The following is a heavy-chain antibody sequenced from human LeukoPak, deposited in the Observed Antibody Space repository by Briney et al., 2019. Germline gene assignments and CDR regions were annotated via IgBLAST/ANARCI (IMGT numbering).Heavy chain of an antibody. CDR1: GFTVSSNY. V-gene: IGHV3-66*01. J-gene: IGHJ4*02. D-gene: IGHD3-10*01. CDR2: IYSGGST. CDR3: AREYYYGSGSYYRGGYFDY. Sequence: PGGSLRLSCAASGFTVSSNYMSWVRQAPGKELEWVSVIYSGGSTYYADSVKGRFTISRDDSKNTLYLQMNSLRAEDTAVYYCAREYYYGSGSYYRGGYFDYWGQGTLVTVSS.